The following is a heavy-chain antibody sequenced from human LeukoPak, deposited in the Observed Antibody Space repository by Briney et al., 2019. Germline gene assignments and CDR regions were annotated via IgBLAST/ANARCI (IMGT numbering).Heavy chain of an antibody. Sequence: GRSLRLPCAASGFNFSSYAMHWVRQAPGKGLEWVAVISYDGSNKYYADSVKGRFTISRDNSKNTLYLQMNSLRAEDTAVYYCARDPGNSYGLGYFDYWGQGTLVTVSS. CDR2: ISYDGSNK. V-gene: IGHV3-30*04. CDR3: ARDPGNSYGLGYFDY. D-gene: IGHD5-18*01. J-gene: IGHJ4*02. CDR1: GFNFSSYA.